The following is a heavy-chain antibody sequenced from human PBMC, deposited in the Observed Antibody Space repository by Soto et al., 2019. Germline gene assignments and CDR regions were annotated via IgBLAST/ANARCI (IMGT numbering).Heavy chain of an antibody. CDR2: ISYDGSTK. CDR3: ETIAVAGQDYYYYGMDV. D-gene: IGHD6-19*01. V-gene: IGHV3-30*03. CDR1: GFTFSSYG. Sequence: QVQLVESGGGVVQPGRSLRLSCAASGFTFSSYGMHWVRQAPGKGLERVAFISYDGSTKYYADSVKGRFTISRDNSKNTLYLQMNSLRAEDTAVYYGETIAVAGQDYYYYGMDVWGQGTTVTVSS. J-gene: IGHJ6*02.